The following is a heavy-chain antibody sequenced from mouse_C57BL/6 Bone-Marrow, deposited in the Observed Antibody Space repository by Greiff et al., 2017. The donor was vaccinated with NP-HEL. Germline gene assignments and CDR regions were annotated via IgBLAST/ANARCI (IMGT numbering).Heavy chain of an antibody. J-gene: IGHJ4*01. CDR2: TLLGSSTI. Sequence: EVMLVESGGGLVTPGGSGRLSCGASGFTFSDYGMHWVRQAPEKGLERVAYTLLGSSTIYYADTVKGRFTISRDNAKNTLFLQMTSLRSEDTAMYYCARRYRGLYYYAMDYWGQGTSVAVSS. CDR3: ARRYRGLYYYAMDY. CDR1: GFTFSDYG. V-gene: IGHV5-17*01. D-gene: IGHD2-12*01.